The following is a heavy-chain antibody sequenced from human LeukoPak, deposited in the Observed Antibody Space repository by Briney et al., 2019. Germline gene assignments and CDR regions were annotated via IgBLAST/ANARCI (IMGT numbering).Heavy chain of an antibody. J-gene: IGHJ3*02. D-gene: IGHD4-17*01. CDR1: GGSIIGYY. V-gene: IGHV4-59*01. CDR2: IYYSGST. Sequence: KTSETLSLTCTVSGGSIIGYYWSWIRQSPGKGLEWIGYIYYSGSTNYNPSLKSRVTISVDTSKNQFSLKLSSVTAADTAVYYCAIALTTVTYDVFDIWGQGTMVTVSS. CDR3: AIALTTVTYDVFDI.